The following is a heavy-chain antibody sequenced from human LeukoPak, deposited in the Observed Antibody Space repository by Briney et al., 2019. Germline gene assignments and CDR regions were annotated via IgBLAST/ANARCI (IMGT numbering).Heavy chain of an antibody. J-gene: IGHJ4*02. V-gene: IGHV3-23*01. Sequence: SGGSLRLSCAASGFTFSSYAMSWVRQAPGKGLEWVSAISGSGGSTYYADSVKGRFTISRDNSKNTLYLQMNSLRAEDTAVYYCAKDSEMWLVPWKYFDYWGQGTLVTVSS. CDR3: AKDSEMWLVPWKYFDY. CDR2: ISGSGGST. D-gene: IGHD6-19*01. CDR1: GFTFSSYA.